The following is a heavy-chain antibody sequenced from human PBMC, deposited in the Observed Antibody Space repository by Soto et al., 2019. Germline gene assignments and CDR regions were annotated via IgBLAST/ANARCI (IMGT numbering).Heavy chain of an antibody. CDR3: ARDGDSTNFAE. J-gene: IGHJ4*02. CDR2: ISAYNGNT. Sequence: QVQLVQSGAEVKKPAASVKVSCKASGYTCTSYGISCMRQAPGQNLEWKGWISAYNGNTNYAQKLQGRATMTTDTSTSTAYMALRSLRSDVTVVLYCARDGDSTNFAEGGPGTLVTVSS. V-gene: IGHV1-18*01. D-gene: IGHD6-13*01. CDR1: GYTCTSYG.